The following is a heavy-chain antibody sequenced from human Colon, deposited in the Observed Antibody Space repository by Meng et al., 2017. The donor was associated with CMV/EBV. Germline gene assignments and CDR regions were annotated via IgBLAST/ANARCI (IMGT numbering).Heavy chain of an antibody. CDR1: GASMKSYY. D-gene: IGHD2-8*02. CDR3: ARGNRATGGNFDY. CDR2: IYYNGAT. V-gene: IGHV4-59*01. J-gene: IGHJ4*02. Sequence: SETLSLTCTVSGASMKSYYWSWIRQPPGKGLEWIGNIYYNGATNYNPSLKSRVIILIDTSKNQFSLKVGSVTAADTAVYYCARGNRATGGNFDYWGQGTLVPSPQ.